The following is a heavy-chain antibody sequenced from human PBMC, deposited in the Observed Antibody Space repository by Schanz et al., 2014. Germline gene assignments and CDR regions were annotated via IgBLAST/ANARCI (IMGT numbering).Heavy chain of an antibody. J-gene: IGHJ4*02. CDR2: ISASGGST. Sequence: EVQLVESGGGLVQPGGSLRLSCAASGFNFRSYPMSWVRQAPGKGLEWVSAISASGGSTYYADSVKGRFTISRDNSKNTLYVQLNSLRAEDTAVYYCAKDPYGSGNHYNYWGRGALVSVSS. CDR3: AKDPYGSGNHYNY. V-gene: IGHV3-23*04. CDR1: GFNFRSYP. D-gene: IGHD3-10*01.